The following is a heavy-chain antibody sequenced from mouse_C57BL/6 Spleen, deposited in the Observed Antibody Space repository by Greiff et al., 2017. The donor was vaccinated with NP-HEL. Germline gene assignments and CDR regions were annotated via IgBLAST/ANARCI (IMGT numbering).Heavy chain of an antibody. D-gene: IGHD1-1*01. Sequence: QVTLKECGPGILQPSQTLSLTCSFSGFSLSTFGMGVGWIRQPSGKGLEWLAHIWWDDDKYYNPALKSRLTISKDTSKNQVLLKIANVDTADTATYYCARIDYYGSSSYAMDYWGQGTSVTVSS. CDR3: ARIDYYGSSSYAMDY. CDR2: IWWDDDK. CDR1: GFSLSTFGMG. J-gene: IGHJ4*01. V-gene: IGHV8-8*01.